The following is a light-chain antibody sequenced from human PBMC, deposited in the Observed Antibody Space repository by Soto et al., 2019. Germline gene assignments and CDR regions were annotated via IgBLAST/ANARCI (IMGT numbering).Light chain of an antibody. CDR1: SSDVGYSNY. J-gene: IGLJ1*01. CDR3: SSYTSSSLYV. Sequence: QSVLTQPASVSGSPGQSIAISCTGTSSDVGYSNYVSWYQQLPGKAPKLMIYDVSDRPSGVSNRFSGSKSGSTASLTISSLQAEDEADYYCSSYTSSSLYVFGSGTKVTVL. V-gene: IGLV2-14*01. CDR2: DVS.